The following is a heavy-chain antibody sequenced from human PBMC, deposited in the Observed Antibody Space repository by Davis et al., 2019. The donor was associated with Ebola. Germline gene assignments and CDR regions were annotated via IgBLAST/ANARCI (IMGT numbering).Heavy chain of an antibody. J-gene: IGHJ5*02. CDR1: GGTFSSYS. D-gene: IGHD2/OR15-2a*01. CDR2: INPNSGGT. Sequence: ASVKVSCQASGGTFSSYSISWVRQAPGQGREWMGWINPNSGGTNNAQKFQGRVTMTRDTSISTAYMELSRLRSDDTAVYYCAGVGSVVLTTEGWFDPWGQGTLVAVSS. V-gene: IGHV1-2*02. CDR3: AGVGSVVLTTEGWFDP.